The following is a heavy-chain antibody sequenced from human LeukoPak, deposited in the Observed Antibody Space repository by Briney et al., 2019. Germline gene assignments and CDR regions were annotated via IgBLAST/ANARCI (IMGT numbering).Heavy chain of an antibody. CDR1: GFIFNTFG. V-gene: IGHV3-7*01. Sequence: GGSLRLSCSASGFIFNTFGMNWVRQAPGKGLEWVANIKQDGSEKYYVDSVKGRFTISRDNAKNSLYLQMNSLRAEDTAVYYCASGKRASGSYSLLDYWGQGTLVTVSS. J-gene: IGHJ4*02. CDR2: IKQDGSEK. D-gene: IGHD1-26*01. CDR3: ASGKRASGSYSLLDY.